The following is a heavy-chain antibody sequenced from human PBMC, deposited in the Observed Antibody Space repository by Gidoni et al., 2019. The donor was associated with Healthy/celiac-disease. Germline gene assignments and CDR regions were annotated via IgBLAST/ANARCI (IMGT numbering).Heavy chain of an antibody. CDR2: LIPIVGTA. J-gene: IGHJ3*02. D-gene: IGHD5-18*01. V-gene: IGHV1-69*01. Sequence: VLIPIVGTANYAQKFQGRVTITADESTSTAYMELSSLRSEDTAVYYCARGVDTAMVADAFDIWGQGTMVTVSS. CDR3: ARGVDTAMVADAFDI.